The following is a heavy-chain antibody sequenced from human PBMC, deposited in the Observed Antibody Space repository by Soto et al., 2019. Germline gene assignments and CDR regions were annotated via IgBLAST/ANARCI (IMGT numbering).Heavy chain of an antibody. CDR2: IWYDGSNK. CDR1: GFTFSSYG. Sequence: GGSLRLSCAASGFTFSSYGMHWVRQAPGKGLEWVAVIWYDGSNKYYADSVKGRFTISRDNSKNTLYLQMNSLRAEDTAVYYCARDSGSGWYDGDDAFDIWGQGKMVTVSS. D-gene: IGHD6-19*01. V-gene: IGHV3-33*01. J-gene: IGHJ3*02. CDR3: ARDSGSGWYDGDDAFDI.